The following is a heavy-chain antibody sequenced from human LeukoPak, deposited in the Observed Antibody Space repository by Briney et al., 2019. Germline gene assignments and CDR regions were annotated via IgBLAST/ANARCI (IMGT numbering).Heavy chain of an antibody. CDR2: IYHSGST. D-gene: IGHD3-22*01. CDR3: AKSNGYGLIDI. CDR1: GYSISSGYY. Sequence: SETLSLTCTVSGYSISSGYYWGWIRQPPGKGLEWIGNIYHSGSTYYNPSLKSRVTISVNTSKNQFSLKLNSVTAADTAVYYCAKSNGYGLIDIWGQGTMVTVSS. V-gene: IGHV4-38-2*02. J-gene: IGHJ3*02.